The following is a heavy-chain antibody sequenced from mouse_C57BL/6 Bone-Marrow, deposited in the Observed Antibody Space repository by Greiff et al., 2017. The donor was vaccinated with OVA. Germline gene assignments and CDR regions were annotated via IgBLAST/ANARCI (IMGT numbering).Heavy chain of an antibody. CDR2: ISNGGGST. J-gene: IGHJ4*01. V-gene: IGHV5-12*01. CDR1: GFTFSDYY. CDR3: ANYAMDY. Sequence: EVNVVESGGGLVQPGGSLKLSCAASGFTFSDYYMYWVRQTPEKRLEWVAYISNGGGSTYYPDTVKGRFTISRDNAKNTLYLQMSRLKSEDTAMYYCANYAMDYWGQGTSVTVSS.